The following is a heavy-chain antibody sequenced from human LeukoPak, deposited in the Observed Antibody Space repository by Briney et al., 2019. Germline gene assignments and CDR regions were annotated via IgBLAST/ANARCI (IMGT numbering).Heavy chain of an antibody. Sequence: ASVKVSCKASGYTFTGYYMHWVRQAPGQGLEWMGWINPNSGGTNYAQKFQGRVTMTRDTSISTAYMELSRLRSDDTAVYYCARNGYGDYYYYGMDVWGQGTTVTVSS. D-gene: IGHD4-17*01. CDR2: INPNSGGT. CDR1: GYTFTGYY. CDR3: ARNGYGDYYYYGMDV. V-gene: IGHV1-2*02. J-gene: IGHJ6*02.